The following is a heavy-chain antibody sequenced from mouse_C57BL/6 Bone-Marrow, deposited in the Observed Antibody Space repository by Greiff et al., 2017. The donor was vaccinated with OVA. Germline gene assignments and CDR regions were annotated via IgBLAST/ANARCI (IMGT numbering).Heavy chain of an antibody. J-gene: IGHJ3*01. CDR1: GYTFTSYW. Sequence: VKLQQPGAELVKPGASVKLSCKASGYTFTSYWMQWVKQRPGQGLEWIGEIDPSDSYTNYNQKFKGKATLTVDTSSSTAYMQLSSLTSEDSAVYYCARSCGYYVAWFAYWGQGTLVTVSA. CDR3: ARSCGYYVAWFAY. V-gene: IGHV1-50*01. D-gene: IGHD2-3*01. CDR2: IDPSDSYT.